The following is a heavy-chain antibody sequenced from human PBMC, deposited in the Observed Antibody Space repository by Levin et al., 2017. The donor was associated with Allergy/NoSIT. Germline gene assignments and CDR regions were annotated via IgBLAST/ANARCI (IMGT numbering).Heavy chain of an antibody. CDR3: GKGLSSRNPYRDLDM. J-gene: IGHJ3*02. D-gene: IGHD1-14*01. CDR1: GFTFSSYT. Sequence: GGSLRLFCAASGFTFSSYTMTWVRQAPGKGLEWVSTMRYSGDTTYYADSVKGRFTISRDTSKDTLFLQMNSLRAEATAFYYCGKGLSSRNPYRDLDMWGPGTMVTVSS. V-gene: IGHV3-23*01. CDR2: MRYSGDTT.